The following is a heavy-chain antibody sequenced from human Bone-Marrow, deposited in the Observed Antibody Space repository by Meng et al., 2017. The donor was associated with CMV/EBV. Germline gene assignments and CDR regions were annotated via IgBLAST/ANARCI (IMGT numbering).Heavy chain of an antibody. CDR3: AKVGGYSSMSDY. CDR1: GFTFSSYG. D-gene: IGHD6-13*01. V-gene: IGHV3-33*06. CDR2: IWHDGNSK. Sequence: GESLKISCAASGFTFSSYGMYWVRKAPGKGLEWVAGIWHDGNSKFYGDSVKGRFTISRDNSKNTLYLQMKSLRVEDTAVYYCAKVGGYSSMSDYRGQGRLVTVSS. J-gene: IGHJ4*02.